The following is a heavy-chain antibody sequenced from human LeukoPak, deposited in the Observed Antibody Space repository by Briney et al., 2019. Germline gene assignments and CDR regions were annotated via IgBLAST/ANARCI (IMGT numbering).Heavy chain of an antibody. CDR1: GFTFSSYS. D-gene: IGHD2-15*01. Sequence: GGSLRLSCAASGFTFSSYSMNWVRQAPGKGLEWVSSISSSSSYIYYADSVKGRFTISRDNAKNSLYLQMNSLRAEDTAVYYCARQGTVVAANFDYWGQGTLVTVSS. CDR3: ARQGTVVAANFDY. V-gene: IGHV3-21*01. CDR2: ISSSSSYI. J-gene: IGHJ4*02.